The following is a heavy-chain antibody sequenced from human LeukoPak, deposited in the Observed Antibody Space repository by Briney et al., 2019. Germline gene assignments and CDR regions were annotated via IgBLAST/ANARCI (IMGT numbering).Heavy chain of an antibody. CDR2: ISYDGSNK. J-gene: IGHJ5*02. D-gene: IGHD6-6*01. V-gene: IGHV3-30*18. Sequence: SGGSLRLSCAASGFTFSSYGMHWVRQAPGKGLEWVAIISYDGSNKYYADSVKGRFTISRDNSKNTLYLQMNSLRAEDTAVYYCAKPLYSSSSRGWFDPWGQGTLVTVSS. CDR1: GFTFSSYG. CDR3: AKPLYSSSSRGWFDP.